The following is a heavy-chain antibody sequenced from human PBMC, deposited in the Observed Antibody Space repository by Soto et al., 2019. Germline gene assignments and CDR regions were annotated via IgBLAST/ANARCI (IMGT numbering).Heavy chain of an antibody. Sequence: PSETLSLTCTVSGGSISSSSYYWGWIRQPPGKGLEWIGSIYYSGSTYYNPSLKSRVTISVDTSKNQFSLKLSSVTAADTAVYYCARLGGEYSGYDDRDYWGQGTLVTVSS. D-gene: IGHD5-12*01. CDR2: IYYSGST. J-gene: IGHJ4*02. CDR1: GGSISSSSYY. V-gene: IGHV4-39*01. CDR3: ARLGGEYSGYDDRDY.